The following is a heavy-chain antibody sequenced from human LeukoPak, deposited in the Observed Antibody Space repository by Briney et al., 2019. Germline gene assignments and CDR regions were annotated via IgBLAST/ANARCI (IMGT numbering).Heavy chain of an antibody. CDR1: GFPLSINS. J-gene: IGHJ6*02. D-gene: IGHD1-1*01. Sequence: GGSLRLSCAAFGFPLSINSINWVRQAPGKGLEWVASISRSTGHTSFADSVKGRFTISGDTANNSVLLQMNSLRDEDTAVYYCARAGYAISWYTYGMDLWGQGTTVTVSS. CDR3: ARAGYAISWYTYGMDL. V-gene: IGHV3-21*06. CDR2: ISRSTGHT.